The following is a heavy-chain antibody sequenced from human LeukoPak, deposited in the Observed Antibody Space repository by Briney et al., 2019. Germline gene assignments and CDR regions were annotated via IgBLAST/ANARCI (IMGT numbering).Heavy chain of an antibody. J-gene: IGHJ5*01. CDR2: ISGSGGST. CDR3: AKELGSWYDC. V-gene: IGHV3-23*01. CDR1: GFTFSSYS. Sequence: GGSLRLSYAASGFTFSSYSMNWVRQAPGKGLEWVSAISGSGGSTYYADSVKGRFTISRDNSKNTLYLQMNSLRAEDTAVYYCAKELGSWYDCWGQGTLVTVSS.